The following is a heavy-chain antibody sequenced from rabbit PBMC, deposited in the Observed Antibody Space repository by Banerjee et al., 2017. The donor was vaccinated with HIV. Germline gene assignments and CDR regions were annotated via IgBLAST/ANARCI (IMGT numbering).Heavy chain of an antibody. V-gene: IGHV1S40*01. D-gene: IGHD6-1*01. CDR2: IYVGTSGST. CDR1: GIDFSSNG. J-gene: IGHJ6*01. CDR3: ARGDDGDPSDGYALSL. Sequence: VESGGGLVQPGESLKLSCKASGIDFSSNGISWVRQAPGKGPEWIAYIYVGTSGSTYHANWAKGRFTISKTSSTTVTLQITSLTAADTATYFCARGDDGDPSDGYALSLWGQGTLVTVS.